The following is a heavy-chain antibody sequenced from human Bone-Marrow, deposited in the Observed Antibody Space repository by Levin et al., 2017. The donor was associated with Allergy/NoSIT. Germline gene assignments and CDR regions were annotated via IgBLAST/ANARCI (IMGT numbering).Heavy chain of an antibody. CDR1: GFTFSTYW. CDR3: ARDNGYCSGGRCYSVFEY. V-gene: IGHV3-7*01. CDR2: IKYDGSER. D-gene: IGHD2-15*01. Sequence: GGSLRLSCEASGFTFSTYWMDWVRQAPGKGLEWEAKIKYDGSERQYVDSVKGRFTISRDNAKNSLYLQMNSLRVEDTAVYYCARDNGYCSGGRCYSVFEYWGQGTLVTVSS. J-gene: IGHJ4*02.